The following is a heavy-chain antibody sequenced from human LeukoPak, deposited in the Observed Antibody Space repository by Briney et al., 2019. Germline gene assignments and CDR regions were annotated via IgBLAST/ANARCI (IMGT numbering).Heavy chain of an antibody. Sequence: ASVKVSCKTSGYIFTNYGINWVRQAPGQGPEWMAWISPYNGVTKYAQQFQGRLTMTTDASTTTVYMQLRSLRSDDSAVYYCARDQQSSSGWPQADVFDVWGQGTVVTISS. CDR1: GYIFTNYG. J-gene: IGHJ3*01. CDR2: ISPYNGVT. CDR3: ARDQQSSSGWPQADVFDV. V-gene: IGHV1-18*01. D-gene: IGHD6-19*01.